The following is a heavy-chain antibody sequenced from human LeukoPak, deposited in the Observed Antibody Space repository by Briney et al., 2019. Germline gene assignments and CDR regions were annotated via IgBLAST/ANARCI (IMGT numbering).Heavy chain of an antibody. CDR3: ARGWKGYFDWLIVFDY. D-gene: IGHD3-9*01. Sequence: SETLSLTCTVSGGSISSYYWSWIRQPPGKGLEWIGYIYYSGSTNYNPSLKSRVTISVDTSKNQFSLKLSSVTAADTAVYYCARGWKGYFDWLIVFDYWGQGTLVTVSS. J-gene: IGHJ4*02. CDR1: GGSISSYY. V-gene: IGHV4-59*01. CDR2: IYYSGST.